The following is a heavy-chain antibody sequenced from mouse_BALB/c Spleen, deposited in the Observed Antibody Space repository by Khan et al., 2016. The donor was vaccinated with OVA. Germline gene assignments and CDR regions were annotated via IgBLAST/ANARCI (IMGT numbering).Heavy chain of an antibody. Sequence: EVELVESGGGLVKPGGSLKLSCAASGFTFSSYAMSWVRQTPEKRLEWVASISSGGSTYYPDNVKGRFTISRDNARNILYLQMSSLRSEDTAMYYCARDYYYGTGYFDVWGAGTTVTVSS. CDR1: GFTFSSYA. CDR2: ISSGGST. D-gene: IGHD1-1*01. CDR3: ARDYYYGTGYFDV. J-gene: IGHJ1*01. V-gene: IGHV5-6-5*01.